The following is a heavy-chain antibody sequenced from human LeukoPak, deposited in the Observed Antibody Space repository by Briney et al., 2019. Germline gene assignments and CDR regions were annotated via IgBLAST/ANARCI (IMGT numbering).Heavy chain of an antibody. D-gene: IGHD1-26*01. Sequence: SQTLSLTCATSGDSVSSNSAAWNWIRQSPSRGLEWLGRTYYRSKWYSDYAVSVKSRITINPDTSKNQFSLQLNSVTPEDAAVYYCASSTYSGSHWDAFDIWGQGTMVTVSS. CDR1: GDSVSSNSAA. CDR3: ASSTYSGSHWDAFDI. J-gene: IGHJ3*02. CDR2: TYYRSKWYS. V-gene: IGHV6-1*01.